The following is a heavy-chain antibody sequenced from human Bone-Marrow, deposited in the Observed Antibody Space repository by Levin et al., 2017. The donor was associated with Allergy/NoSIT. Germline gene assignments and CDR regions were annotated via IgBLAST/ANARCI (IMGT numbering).Heavy chain of an antibody. CDR2: INHSGST. Sequence: SQTLSLTCAVSGGSFGGYFWTWIRQTPGKGLEWIGEINHSGSTTYNPSLKSRVTMSVDTSKKQFSLNLTSVTAADTAVYYCARGITIFGVVLAVNDAFDIWAKGQWSPSLQ. CDR3: ARGITIFGVVLAVNDAFDI. CDR1: GGSFGGYF. J-gene: IGHJ3*02. D-gene: IGHD3-3*01. V-gene: IGHV4-34*01.